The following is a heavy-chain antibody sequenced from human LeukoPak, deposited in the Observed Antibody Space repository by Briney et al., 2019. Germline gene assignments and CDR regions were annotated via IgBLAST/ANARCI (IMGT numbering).Heavy chain of an antibody. CDR3: AKARGATYGTYYFDY. Sequence: GGSLRLSCAASGFTFSSYAMNWVRQAPGKGLECVSISGSGGDIYYADSVKGRFTISRDNSKNTLYLQMNSLRAEDTAVYYCAKARGATYGTYYFDYWGQGTLVIVSS. V-gene: IGHV3-23*01. D-gene: IGHD4/OR15-4a*01. CDR1: GFTFSSYA. J-gene: IGHJ4*02. CDR2: SGSGGDI.